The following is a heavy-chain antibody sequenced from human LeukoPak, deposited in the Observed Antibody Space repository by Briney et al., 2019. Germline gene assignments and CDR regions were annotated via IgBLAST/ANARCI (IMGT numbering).Heavy chain of an antibody. CDR1: GYTFTGCY. CDR2: INPNSGGT. CDR3: ARKDYDILTGYYNLDY. Sequence: ASVKVSCKASGYTFTGCYMHWVRQAPGQGLEWMGWINPNSGGTNYAQKFQGRVTMTRDTSISTAYMELSRLRSDDTAVYYCARKDYDILTGYYNLDYWGQGTLVTVSS. J-gene: IGHJ4*02. V-gene: IGHV1-2*02. D-gene: IGHD3-9*01.